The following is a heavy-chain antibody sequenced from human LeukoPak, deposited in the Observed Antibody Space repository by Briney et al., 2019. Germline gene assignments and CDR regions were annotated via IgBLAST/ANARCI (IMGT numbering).Heavy chain of an antibody. CDR1: GYALSSGYY. Sequence: PSETLSLTCAVSGYALSSGYYWGWIRQSPGKGLEWIASINDSGNTYYNPSLRGRATISVDTSKNQFSLKLAAVTGADTAVYFCARDRPPGLHDYWGQGTLVTVSS. V-gene: IGHV4-38-2*02. D-gene: IGHD3-10*01. J-gene: IGHJ4*02. CDR3: ARDRPPGLHDY. CDR2: INDSGNT.